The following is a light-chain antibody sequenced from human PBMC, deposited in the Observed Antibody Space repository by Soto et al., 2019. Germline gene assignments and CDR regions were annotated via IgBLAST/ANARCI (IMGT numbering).Light chain of an antibody. CDR3: SSYTRSSTRV. CDR1: SSDVGSYNY. Sequence: QSALTQPASVSGSPGQSITISCTGTSSDVGSYNYVSWYQQHPGKAPKLMIYEVSNRPSGVSNRFSGSKSGNTASLTISGLQAEDEANYYCSSYTRSSTRVFGGGTQLIVL. J-gene: IGLJ7*01. CDR2: EVS. V-gene: IGLV2-14*01.